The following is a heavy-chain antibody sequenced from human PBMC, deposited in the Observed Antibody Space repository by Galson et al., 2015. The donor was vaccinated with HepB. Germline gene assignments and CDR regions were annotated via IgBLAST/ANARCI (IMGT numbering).Heavy chain of an antibody. J-gene: IGHJ3*02. V-gene: IGHV1-46*01. CDR2: ITPSGDST. Sequence: SVKVSCKASRNIFTNCYMHWVRQAPGQGFEWMGIITPSGDSTSYAQKFQGRVTMTRDTSTTTVYMELSSLRSEDTAVYYCAGASAGYAFDMWGQGTMVTVSS. CDR3: AGASAGYAFDM. CDR1: RNIFTNCY.